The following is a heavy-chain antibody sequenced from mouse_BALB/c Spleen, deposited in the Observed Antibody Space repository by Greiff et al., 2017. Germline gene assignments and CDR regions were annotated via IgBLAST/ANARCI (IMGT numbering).Heavy chain of an antibody. J-gene: IGHJ4*01. D-gene: IGHD2-2*01. CDR2: ISSGSSTI. Sequence: EVHLVESGGGLVQPGGSRKLSCAASGFTFSSFGMHWVRQAPEKGLEWVAYISSGSSTIYYADTVKGRFTISRDNPKNTLFLQMTSLRSEDTAMYYCARSGGYDDGYYAMDYWGQGTSVTVSS. V-gene: IGHV5-17*02. CDR3: ARSGGYDDGYYAMDY. CDR1: GFTFSSFG.